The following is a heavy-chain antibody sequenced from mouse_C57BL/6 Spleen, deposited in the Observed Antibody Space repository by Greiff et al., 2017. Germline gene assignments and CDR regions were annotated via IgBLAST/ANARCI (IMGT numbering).Heavy chain of an antibody. CDR3: TTCITTVVATDY. D-gene: IGHD1-1*01. CDR2: IDPENGDT. Sequence: EVQLQESGAELVRPGASVKLSCTASGFNIKDDYMHWVKQRPEQGLEWIGWIDPENGDTEYASKFQGKATITADTSSNTAYLQLSSLTSEDTAVYYCTTCITTVVATDYWGQGTTLTVSS. CDR1: GFNIKDDY. V-gene: IGHV14-4*01. J-gene: IGHJ2*01.